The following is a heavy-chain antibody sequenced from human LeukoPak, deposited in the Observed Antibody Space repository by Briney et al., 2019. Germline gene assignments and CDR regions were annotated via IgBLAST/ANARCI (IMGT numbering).Heavy chain of an antibody. V-gene: IGHV1-2*06. J-gene: IGHJ5*02. CDR3: ARERIAAAGTFDP. CDR2: INPNSGGT. D-gene: IGHD6-13*01. CDR1: GYTFTGYY. Sequence: ASVKVSCKASGYTFTGYYMHWVRQAPGQGLEWMGRINPNSGGTNYAQKFQGRVTMTRDTSISTAYMELSRLRSDDTAVYYCARERIAAAGTFDPWAREPWSPSPQ.